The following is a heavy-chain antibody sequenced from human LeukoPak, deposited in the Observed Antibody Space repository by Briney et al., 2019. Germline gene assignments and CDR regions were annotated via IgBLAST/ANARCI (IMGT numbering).Heavy chain of an antibody. J-gene: IGHJ4*02. D-gene: IGHD3-22*01. CDR1: GFTFSSYG. V-gene: IGHV3-30*02. CDR3: AKDYYDQYYFDY. Sequence: QTGGSLRLSCAASGFTFSSYGMHWVRQAPGKGLEWVAFIRYDGSNKYYADSVKGRFTISRDNSKNTLYLQMNSLRAEDTAVYYCAKDYYDQYYFDYWGQGTLVTVSS. CDR2: IRYDGSNK.